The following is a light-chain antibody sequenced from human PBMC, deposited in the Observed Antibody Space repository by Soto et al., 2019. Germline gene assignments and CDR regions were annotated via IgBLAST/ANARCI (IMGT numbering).Light chain of an antibody. V-gene: IGKV3-20*01. CDR1: QSVSSTY. CDR2: GAS. CDR3: QQYSSSPPLT. J-gene: IGKJ4*01. Sequence: VGLTQSPGTVSLSPGERATLSCRASQSVSSTYFAWYQQKPGQSPRLLIYGASSRATGIPDRFSGSGSGTDFTLTISRLEPEDFAVYYCQQYSSSPPLTFGGGTKVDIK.